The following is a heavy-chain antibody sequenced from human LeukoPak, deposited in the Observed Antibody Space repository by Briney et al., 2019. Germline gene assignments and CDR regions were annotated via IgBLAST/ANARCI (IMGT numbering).Heavy chain of an antibody. V-gene: IGHV3-33*01. D-gene: IGHD1-1*01. J-gene: IGHJ4*02. CDR2: LWYDGNNK. Sequence: GGSLRLSCAASGFTFSTYGMHWVRQAPGKGLEWVAALWYDGNNKYYADSVKGRFTISRDNSKNTLYLQMNSLRVEDTAVYYCARVQVLPMEKKRTYFDYWGQGTLVTVSS. CDR1: GFTFSTYG. CDR3: ARVQVLPMEKKRTYFDY.